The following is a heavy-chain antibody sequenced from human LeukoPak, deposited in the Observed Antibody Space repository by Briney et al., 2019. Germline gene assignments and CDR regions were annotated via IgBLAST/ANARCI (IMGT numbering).Heavy chain of an antibody. Sequence: SETLSLTCTVSGGSISSGDYYWTWIRKPPGKGLEWIGYIDYSGSTYYNPSLKSRVTISVDTSKNQFSLKLSSVTAADTAVYYCARGEDYYGSGSPTPFDYWGQGTLVTVSS. J-gene: IGHJ4*02. CDR1: GGSISSGDYY. D-gene: IGHD3-10*01. CDR3: ARGEDYYGSGSPTPFDY. CDR2: IDYSGST. V-gene: IGHV4-30-4*01.